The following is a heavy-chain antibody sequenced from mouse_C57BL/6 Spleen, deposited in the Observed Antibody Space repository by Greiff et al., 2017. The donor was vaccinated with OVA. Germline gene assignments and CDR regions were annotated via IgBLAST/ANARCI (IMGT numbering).Heavy chain of an antibody. CDR3: ARKDSNYGYFDV. CDR1: GYTFTSYW. V-gene: IGHV1-59*01. Sequence: QVQLQQPGAELVRPGTSVKLSCKASGYTFTSYWMHWVKQRPGQGLEWIGVIDPSDSYTNYNQKFKGKATLTVDTSSSTAYMQLSSLTSEDSAVYYCARKDSNYGYFDVWGTGTTVTVSS. CDR2: IDPSDSYT. D-gene: IGHD2-5*01. J-gene: IGHJ1*03.